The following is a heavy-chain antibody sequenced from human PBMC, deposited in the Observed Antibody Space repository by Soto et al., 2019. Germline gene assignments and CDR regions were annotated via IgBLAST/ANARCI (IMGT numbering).Heavy chain of an antibody. D-gene: IGHD4-17*01. V-gene: IGHV3-23*01. CDR2: ISGSGYET. Sequence: GGSLRLSCAASGFTFSTYAMSWVRQAPGKGLEWVSAISGSGYETFYADSVRGRFTISRDNSINMLYLQMNSLRTEDTAVYYCAHPRGYGVFDAYDIWGQGAMGT. J-gene: IGHJ3*02. CDR3: AHPRGYGVFDAYDI. CDR1: GFTFSTYA.